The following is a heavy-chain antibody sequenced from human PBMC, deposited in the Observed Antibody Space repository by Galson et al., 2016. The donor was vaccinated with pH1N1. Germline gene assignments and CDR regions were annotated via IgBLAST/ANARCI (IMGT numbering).Heavy chain of an antibody. CDR3: AQYCTRTTCPPPGMDV. J-gene: IGHJ6*02. CDR2: INPRDGST. V-gene: IGHV1-46*03. Sequence: SVKVSCKASGYSFARYYLHWVRQAPGQGLEWMGVINPRDGSTVSAQKFQGRITVTKDTPTNTVYMDLNRLTSEDTAVNYCAQYCTRTTCPPPGMDVWGQGTSVSVSS. D-gene: IGHD2-2*01. CDR1: GYSFARYY.